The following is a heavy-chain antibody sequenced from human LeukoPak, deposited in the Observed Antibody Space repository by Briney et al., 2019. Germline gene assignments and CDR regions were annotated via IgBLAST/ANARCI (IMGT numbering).Heavy chain of an antibody. J-gene: IGHJ4*01. V-gene: IGHV3-48*03. D-gene: IGHD5-18*01. CDR3: ARDTNTAMADFDY. CDR2: ISSSGSTI. Sequence: PGGSLRLSCAASGFTFSSYEMNWVRQAPGKGLEWVSYISSSGSTIYYADSVKGRFTISRDNAKNSLYLQMNSLRAEDTAVYYCARDTNTAMADFDYWGHGTLVTVSS. CDR1: GFTFSSYE.